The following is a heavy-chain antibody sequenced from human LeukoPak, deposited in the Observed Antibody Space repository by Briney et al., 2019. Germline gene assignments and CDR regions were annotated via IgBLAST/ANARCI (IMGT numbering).Heavy chain of an antibody. J-gene: IGHJ3*02. CDR2: IYTSGST. CDR3: ASQGYSSSSDAFDI. D-gene: IGHD6-6*01. V-gene: IGHV4-4*09. Sequence: SETLSLTCTVSGGSISSYYWSWIRQPPGKGLEWIGYIYTSGSTNYNPSLKSRVTISVDTSKNQFSLKLSSVTAADTAVYYRASQGYSSSSDAFDIWGQGTMVTVSS. CDR1: GGSISSYY.